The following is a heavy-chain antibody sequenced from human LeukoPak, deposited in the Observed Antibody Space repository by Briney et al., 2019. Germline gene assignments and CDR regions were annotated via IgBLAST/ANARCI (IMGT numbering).Heavy chain of an antibody. D-gene: IGHD2-2*01. CDR2: ISGSGGST. CDR1: GFTFSSYS. CDR3: AKVLDLSTDYFDY. Sequence: GGSLRLSCAASGFTFSSYSMNWVRQAPGKGPEWVSAISGSGGSTYYADSVKGRFTISRDNSKNTLYLQMNSLRAEDTAVYYCAKVLDLSTDYFDYWGQGTLVTVSS. J-gene: IGHJ4*02. V-gene: IGHV3-23*01.